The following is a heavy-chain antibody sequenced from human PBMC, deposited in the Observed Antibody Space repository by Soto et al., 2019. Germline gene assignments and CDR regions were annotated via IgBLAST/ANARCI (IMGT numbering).Heavy chain of an antibody. J-gene: IGHJ3*02. V-gene: IGHV1-2*02. CDR2: INPNSGGT. CDR3: ARDGTYYYDSSHKAHDAFDI. Sequence: ASVKVSCKASGYTFTGYYMHWVRQAPGQGLEWMGWINPNSGGTNYAQKFQGRVTMTTDTSTSTAYMELRSLRSDDTAAYYCARDGTYYYDSSHKAHDAFDIWGQGTMVTVSS. D-gene: IGHD3-22*01. CDR1: GYTFTGYY.